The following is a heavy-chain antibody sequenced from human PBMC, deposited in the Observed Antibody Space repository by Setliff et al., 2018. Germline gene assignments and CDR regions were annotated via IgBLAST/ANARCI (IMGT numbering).Heavy chain of an antibody. D-gene: IGHD3-22*01. Sequence: TLSLTCAVSGYSISSGYYWGWIRQPPGKGLEWIGSIYHSGSTYYNPSLKSRVTISVDTSKNQFSLKLSSVTAADTAVYYCARHVNGYYYIVFDYWGQGKLVTVSS. V-gene: IGHV4-38-2*01. J-gene: IGHJ4*02. CDR2: IYHSGST. CDR1: GYSISSGYY. CDR3: ARHVNGYYYIVFDY.